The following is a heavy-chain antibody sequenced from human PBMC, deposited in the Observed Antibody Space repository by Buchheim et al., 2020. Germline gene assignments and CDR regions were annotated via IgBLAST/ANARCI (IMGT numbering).Heavy chain of an antibody. CDR2: ISGGGGST. D-gene: IGHD3-22*01. CDR1: GFTFSTYA. Sequence: EVQLLESGGGLVQPGGSLRLSCAASGFTFSTYAMSWVRQAPGKGLEWVSAISGGGGSTYYADSVKGRFTISRDNSKNKLYLQMNNLRAEDTAVYYCAKGATGSYYDSSGYYWYWGQGTL. J-gene: IGHJ4*02. V-gene: IGHV3-23*01. CDR3: AKGATGSYYDSSGYYWY.